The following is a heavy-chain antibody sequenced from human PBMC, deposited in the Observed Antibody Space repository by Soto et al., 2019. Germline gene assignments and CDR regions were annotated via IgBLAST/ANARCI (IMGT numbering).Heavy chain of an antibody. CDR1: GYTFTRSG. CDR3: AREGVAPSYYYGMDV. J-gene: IGHJ6*02. D-gene: IGHD5-12*01. Sequence: ASVKVSCKASGYTFTRSGTSWVRQAPGQGLERMGWISTYNGDTNYAQTFQGRVTMTTDTSTSTVHMEVRSLRSDDTAVYYCAREGVAPSYYYGMDVWGQGTPVTVSS. V-gene: IGHV1-18*01. CDR2: ISTYNGDT.